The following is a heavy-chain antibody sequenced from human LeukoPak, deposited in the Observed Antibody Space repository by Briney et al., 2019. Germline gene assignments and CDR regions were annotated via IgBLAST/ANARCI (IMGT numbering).Heavy chain of an antibody. CDR3: AREYYYDSSGYYRGYFDY. CDR1: GGTFSSYA. D-gene: IGHD3-22*01. J-gene: IGHJ4*02. V-gene: IGHV1-69*05. CDR2: IIPIFGTA. Sequence: ASVKVSCKASGGTFSSYAISWVRQAPGQGLEWMGGIIPIFGTANYAQKFQGRVTITTDESTSTAYMELSSLRSEDTAVYYCAREYYYDSSGYYRGYFDYWGQGTLVTVSS.